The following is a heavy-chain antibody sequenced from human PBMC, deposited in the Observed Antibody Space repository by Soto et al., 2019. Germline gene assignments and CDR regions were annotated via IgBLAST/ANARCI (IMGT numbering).Heavy chain of an antibody. CDR2: ISGSGGST. V-gene: IGHV3-23*01. D-gene: IGHD2-15*01. Sequence: WSLRLSCAASGFTFSSYAMSWVRQAPGKGLEWVSAISGSGGSTYYADSVKGRFTISRDNSKNTLYLQMNSLRAEDTAVYYCANFYSILGLDPWGQGTLVTVSS. J-gene: IGHJ5*02. CDR1: GFTFSSYA. CDR3: ANFYSILGLDP.